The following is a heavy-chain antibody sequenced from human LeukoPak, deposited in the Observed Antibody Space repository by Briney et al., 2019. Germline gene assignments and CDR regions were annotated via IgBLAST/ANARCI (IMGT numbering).Heavy chain of an antibody. Sequence: GGSLRLSCAASGFTFSSYSMNWVRQAPGKGLEWVSSISSSSSYIYYADSVKGRFTISRDNAKNSLYLQMNSLRAGDTAVYYCAREDYGDYVGLKDYYYGMDVWGQGTTVTVSS. CDR3: AREDYGDYVGLKDYYYGMDV. CDR1: GFTFSSYS. J-gene: IGHJ6*02. V-gene: IGHV3-21*01. CDR2: ISSSSSYI. D-gene: IGHD4-17*01.